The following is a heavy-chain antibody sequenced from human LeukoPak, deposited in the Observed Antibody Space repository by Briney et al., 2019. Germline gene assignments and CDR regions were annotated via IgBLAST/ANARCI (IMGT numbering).Heavy chain of an antibody. D-gene: IGHD2-15*01. V-gene: IGHV3-23*01. CDR2: ISHVGGT. Sequence: GGSLRLSCAASGFTFSDYAMSWVRQAPEKGLEWVSTISHVGGTYYADSVRGRFTISRDDSKNMVYLQMDSLRAEDTAVYYCAKDPAGGSGGPFDYWGQGTLVTVSS. CDR1: GFTFSDYA. CDR3: AKDPAGGSGGPFDY. J-gene: IGHJ4*02.